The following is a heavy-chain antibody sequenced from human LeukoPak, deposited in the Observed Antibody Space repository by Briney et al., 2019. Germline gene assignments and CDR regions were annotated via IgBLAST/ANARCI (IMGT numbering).Heavy chain of an antibody. CDR2: ISGDGGST. J-gene: IGHJ4*02. D-gene: IGHD5-24*01. V-gene: IGHV3-43*02. CDR1: GFTFDDYA. Sequence: GGSLRLSCAASGFTFDDYAMHWVRQAPGKGLEWVSLISGDGGSTYYADSVKGRFTISRENSKNSLYLQMNSLRTEDTALYYCAKDRRHGYNYNYFDYWGQGTLVTVSS. CDR3: AKDRRHGYNYNYFDY.